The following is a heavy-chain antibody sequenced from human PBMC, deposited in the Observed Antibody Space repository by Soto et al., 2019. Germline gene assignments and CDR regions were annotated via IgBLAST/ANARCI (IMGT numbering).Heavy chain of an antibody. V-gene: IGHV3-23*01. CDR2: ISGSGGST. CDR3: AKGIWCTNPVCVDN. CDR1: GFTFSSFA. D-gene: IGHD2-8*01. Sequence: EVQVLESGGGLVQPGGSLRLSCAASGFTFSSFAMNWVRQAPGKGLEWVSSISGSGGSTYYADSVKGRFTISRDNSKNTLYLQINSLRAEDTAIYYCAKGIWCTNPVCVDNWSQGTLVNVSS. J-gene: IGHJ4*02.